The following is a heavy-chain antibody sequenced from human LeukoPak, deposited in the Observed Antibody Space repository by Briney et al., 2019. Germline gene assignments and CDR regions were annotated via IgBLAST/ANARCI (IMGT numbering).Heavy chain of an antibody. CDR3: ARDSEWGLLRSDY. J-gene: IGHJ4*02. D-gene: IGHD1-26*01. V-gene: IGHV3-7*01. CDR2: LKQDGTEK. CDR1: GFTFSSFW. Sequence: GGSLRLSCAASGFTFSSFWMTWVRQAPGQGLEWVANLKQDGTEKYQVDPVKGRFTISRDNAKNSLYLQMNSLRAEDTAVYYCARDSEWGLLRSDYWGQGTLVTVSS.